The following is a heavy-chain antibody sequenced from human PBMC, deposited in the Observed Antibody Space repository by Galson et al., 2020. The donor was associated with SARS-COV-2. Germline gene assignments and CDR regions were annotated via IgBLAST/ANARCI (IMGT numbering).Heavy chain of an antibody. CDR3: TATRAY. V-gene: IGHV3-74*01. Sequence: GGSLRLSCAASGFTFSTYWMHWVRQAPGKGLMWVSRLHSDGNSTSYADSVKGRFTISRDNAKNTLYLQMNSLRVEDTAVYYCTATRAYWGRGTLVTVSS. CDR2: LHSDGNST. CDR1: GFTFSTYW. J-gene: IGHJ4*02. D-gene: IGHD1-26*01.